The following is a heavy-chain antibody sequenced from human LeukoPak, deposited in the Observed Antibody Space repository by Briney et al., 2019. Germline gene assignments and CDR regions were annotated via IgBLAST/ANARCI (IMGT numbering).Heavy chain of an antibody. CDR3: ARVDAPSYYDSSGYYYGDAFDI. D-gene: IGHD3-22*01. CDR1: GGSISSGGYY. Sequence: SETLSLTCTVSGGSISSGGYYWSWIRQHPGKGLEWTGYIYYSGSTYYNPSLKSRVTISVDTSKNQFSLKLSSVTAADTAVYYCARVDAPSYYDSSGYYYGDAFDIWGQGTMVTVSS. V-gene: IGHV4-31*03. J-gene: IGHJ3*02. CDR2: IYYSGST.